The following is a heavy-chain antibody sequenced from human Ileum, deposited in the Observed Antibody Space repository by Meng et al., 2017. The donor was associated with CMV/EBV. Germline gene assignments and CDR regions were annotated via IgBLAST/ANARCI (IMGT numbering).Heavy chain of an antibody. D-gene: IGHD6-13*01. Sequence: YNFTGYYMHWVRQAPGQGLEWMGWINPNSGGTNYAQKFQGRVTMTRDTSISTAYTELSRLRSDDTAVYYCARALGTYSSSWYRFDYWGQGTLVTVSS. J-gene: IGHJ4*02. CDR3: ARALGTYSSSWYRFDY. CDR2: INPNSGGT. V-gene: IGHV1-2*02. CDR1: YNFTGYY.